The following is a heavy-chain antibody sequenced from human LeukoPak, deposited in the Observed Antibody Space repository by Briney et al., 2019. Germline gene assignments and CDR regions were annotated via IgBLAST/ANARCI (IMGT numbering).Heavy chain of an antibody. CDR2: IYYSGST. Sequence: PSETLSLTCTVSGGSISSYYRSWIRQPPGKGLEWIGYIYYSGSTNYNPSLKSRVTISVDTSKNQFSLKLSSVTAADTAVYYCARDLVHSSSSGLGYWGQGTLVTVSS. J-gene: IGHJ4*02. CDR1: GGSISSYY. D-gene: IGHD6-6*01. V-gene: IGHV4-59*01. CDR3: ARDLVHSSSSGLGY.